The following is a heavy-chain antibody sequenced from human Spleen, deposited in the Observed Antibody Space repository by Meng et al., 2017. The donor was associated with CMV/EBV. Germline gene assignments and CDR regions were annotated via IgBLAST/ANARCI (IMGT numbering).Heavy chain of an antibody. V-gene: IGHV4-59*01. CDR2: IYYSGST. D-gene: IGHD3-22*01. CDR1: GGSFNAYY. Sequence: SETLSLTCAVYGGSFNAYYWSWIRQSQGKGLEWIGYIYYSGSTNYNPSLKSRVTISVDTSKNQFSLKLSSVTAADTAVYYCARGFSSRYYDSSGYYYFDYWGQGTLVTVSS. CDR3: ARGFSSRYYDSSGYYYFDY. J-gene: IGHJ4*02.